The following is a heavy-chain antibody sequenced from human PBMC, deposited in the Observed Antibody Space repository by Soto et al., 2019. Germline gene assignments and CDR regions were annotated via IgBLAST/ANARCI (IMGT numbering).Heavy chain of an antibody. V-gene: IGHV1-69*12. CDR2: IIPIFGTA. J-gene: IGHJ5*02. Sequence: QVQLVQSGAEVKKPGSSVKVSCKASGGTFSSYAISWVRQAPGQGREWMGGIIPIFGTANYAQNVQGLVTITADESTSTAYMELRSLGSEDTAVYYCARDLHPIAARPPPSWGQGTLVTVSS. CDR1: GGTFSSYA. CDR3: ARDLHPIAARPPPS. D-gene: IGHD6-6*01.